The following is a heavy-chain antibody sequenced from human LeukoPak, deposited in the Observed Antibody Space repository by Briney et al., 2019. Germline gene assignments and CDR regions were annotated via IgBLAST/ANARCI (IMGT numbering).Heavy chain of an antibody. Sequence: SETLSLTCTVSGGSISSYYWSWIRQPPGKGLEWIGYIYYSGSTNYNPSLKSRVTISVDTSKNQFSLKLSSVTAADTAVYYCARGVDYDYVWGCYRHGHYFDYWGQGTLVTVSS. CDR1: GGSISSYY. D-gene: IGHD3-16*02. J-gene: IGHJ4*02. CDR3: ARGVDYDYVWGCYRHGHYFDY. CDR2: IYYSGST. V-gene: IGHV4-59*01.